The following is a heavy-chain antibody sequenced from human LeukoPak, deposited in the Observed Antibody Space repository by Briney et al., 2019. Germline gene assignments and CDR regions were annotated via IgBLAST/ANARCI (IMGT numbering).Heavy chain of an antibody. D-gene: IGHD6-13*01. CDR2: IIPIFGTA. CDR3: ARRVQQLVRD. CDR1: GGTFSSSA. V-gene: IGHV1-69*13. J-gene: IGHJ4*02. Sequence: SVKVPCKASGGTFSSSAISWVRQAPGQGLEWMGGIIPIFGTANYAQKFQGRVTITADESTSTAYMELSSLRSEDTAVFYCARRVQQLVRDWGQGTLVTVSS.